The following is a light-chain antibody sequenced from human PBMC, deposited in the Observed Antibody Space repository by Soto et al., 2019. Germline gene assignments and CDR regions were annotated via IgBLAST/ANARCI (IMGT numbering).Light chain of an antibody. V-gene: IGLV2-14*03. CDR2: DVS. Sequence: QSVLTQPASVSGSPGQSITISCTGTSSDVGGYNYVSWYQQHPGKAPKLMIYDVSNRPSGVSNRFSGSKSGNTASLTISVLQAEDEADYYCNSYTSSSTVVFGGGTKLTVL. J-gene: IGLJ2*01. CDR1: SSDVGGYNY. CDR3: NSYTSSSTVV.